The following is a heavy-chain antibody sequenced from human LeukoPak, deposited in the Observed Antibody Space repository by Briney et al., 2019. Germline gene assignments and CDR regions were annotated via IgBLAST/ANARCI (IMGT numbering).Heavy chain of an antibody. Sequence: ASVKVSCKASGGTFSSYAISWVRQAPGQGLEWMGRIIPIFGTANYAQKFQGRVTITTDESTSTAYMELSSLRSEDTAVYYCARDSDSSGYYAFDIWGQGTMVTVSS. D-gene: IGHD3-22*01. CDR1: GGTFSSYA. CDR3: ARDSDSSGYYAFDI. J-gene: IGHJ3*02. CDR2: IIPIFGTA. V-gene: IGHV1-69*05.